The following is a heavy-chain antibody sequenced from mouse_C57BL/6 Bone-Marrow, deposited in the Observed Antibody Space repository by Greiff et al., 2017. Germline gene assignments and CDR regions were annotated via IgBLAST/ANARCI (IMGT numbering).Heavy chain of an antibody. V-gene: IGHV1-55*01. J-gene: IGHJ4*01. CDR3: AGDYGNPWYAMDY. CDR2: IYPGSGST. D-gene: IGHD2-1*01. CDR1: GYTFTSYW. Sequence: VKLQQPGAELVKPGASVKMSCKASGYTFTSYWITWVKQRPGQGLEWIGDIYPGSGSTNHNEKFKSKATLTVDTSSSTAYMQLSSLTSEDSAVYYCAGDYGNPWYAMDYWGQGTSVTVSS.